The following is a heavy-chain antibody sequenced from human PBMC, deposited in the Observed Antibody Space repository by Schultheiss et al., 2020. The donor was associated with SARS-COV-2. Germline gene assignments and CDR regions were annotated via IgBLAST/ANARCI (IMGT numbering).Heavy chain of an antibody. CDR2: IYHSGST. V-gene: IGHV4-4*02. Sequence: SETLSLTCAVSGGSISSSNWWSWVRQPPGKGLEWIGEIYHSGSTNYNPSLKSRVTISVDKSKNQFSLKLSSVTAADTAVYYCARVVVPAATWFDPWGQGTLVTVSS. D-gene: IGHD2-2*01. J-gene: IGHJ5*02. CDR3: ARVVVPAATWFDP. CDR1: GGSISSSNW.